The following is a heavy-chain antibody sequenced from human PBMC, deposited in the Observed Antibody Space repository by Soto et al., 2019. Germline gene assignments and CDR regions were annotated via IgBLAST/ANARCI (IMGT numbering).Heavy chain of an antibody. CDR3: ARCLDAVATNPADY. CDR2: ISAYNGNT. D-gene: IGHD5-12*01. J-gene: IGHJ4*02. CDR1: GYTFTSYG. Sequence: ASVKVSCKASGYTFTSYGISWVRQAPGQGLEWMEWISAYNGNTNYAQKLQGRVTMTTDTSTSTAYMELRSLRSDDTAVYYCARCLDAVATNPADYWGQGTLVTVSS. V-gene: IGHV1-18*01.